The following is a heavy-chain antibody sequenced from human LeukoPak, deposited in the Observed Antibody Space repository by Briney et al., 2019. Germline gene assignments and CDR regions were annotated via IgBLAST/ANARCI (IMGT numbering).Heavy chain of an antibody. D-gene: IGHD3-10*01. J-gene: IGHJ5*02. Sequence: ASVKVSCKASGYTFTSYGISWVRQAPGQGLEWMEWISAYNGNTNYAQKLQGRVTMTTDTSTSTTYMELRSLRSDDTAVYYCARDLEYGSGSYYDNWFDPWGQGTLVTVSS. CDR1: GYTFTSYG. V-gene: IGHV1-18*01. CDR2: ISAYNGNT. CDR3: ARDLEYGSGSYYDNWFDP.